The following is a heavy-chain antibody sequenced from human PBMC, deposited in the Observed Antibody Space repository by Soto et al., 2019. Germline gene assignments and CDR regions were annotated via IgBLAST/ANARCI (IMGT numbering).Heavy chain of an antibody. CDR3: ARVLRGAWLHNYYFDY. V-gene: IGHV1-3*01. CDR1: GYTFTSYA. J-gene: IGHJ4*02. D-gene: IGHD5-12*01. CDR2: INAGNGNT. Sequence: QVQLVQSGAEVKKPGASVKVSCKASGYTFTSYAMHWVRQAPGQRLEWMGWINAGNGNTKYSQKFQGRVTITRDTSASTAYMELSSLRSEDTAVYYCARVLRGAWLHNYYFDYWGQGTLVTVSS.